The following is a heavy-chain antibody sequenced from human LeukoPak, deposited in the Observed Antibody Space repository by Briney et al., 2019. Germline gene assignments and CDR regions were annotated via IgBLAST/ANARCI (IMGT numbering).Heavy chain of an antibody. Sequence: PGGSLRLSCVASGFTFSSSAMSWVRQPPGKGLEWIGEVLHSGSTNSNPSLRSRVTMSIDKSKNQYSLKLTSVTAADTAVYYCATYYDSIGYRFDYWGQGTLVTVSS. D-gene: IGHD3-22*01. CDR2: VLHSGST. CDR3: ATYYDSIGYRFDY. J-gene: IGHJ4*01. V-gene: IGHV4-4*02. CDR1: GFTFSSSAM.